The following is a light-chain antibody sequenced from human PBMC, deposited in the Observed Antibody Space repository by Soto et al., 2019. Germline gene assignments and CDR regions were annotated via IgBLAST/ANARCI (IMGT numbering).Light chain of an antibody. Sequence: VFTQSACTLSLSPGERATLSCRASQTVRNNYLAWYQQKPGQAPRLLIYDTSSRATGVPDRYSASGSGTDFTLTISRLEPEDFAVFFCQQYGTSEIIFGQGTRLEIK. CDR2: DTS. CDR1: QTVRNNY. J-gene: IGKJ5*01. V-gene: IGKV3-20*01. CDR3: QQYGTSEII.